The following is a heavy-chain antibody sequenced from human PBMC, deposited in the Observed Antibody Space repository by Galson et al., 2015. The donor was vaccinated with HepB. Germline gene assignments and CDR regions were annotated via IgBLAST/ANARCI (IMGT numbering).Heavy chain of an antibody. CDR3: ARESMAAYYFDY. V-gene: IGHV3-7*03. Sequence: LRLSCAASGFTFSSYWMSWIRPAPGKGLEWVANMKQDGSKKYYVDSVKGRFTISRDNAKNSLYLQMNSLRAEDTAVYYCARESMAAYYFDYWGQGTLVTVSS. CDR2: MKQDGSKK. J-gene: IGHJ4*02. CDR1: GFTFSSYW. D-gene: IGHD2/OR15-2a*01.